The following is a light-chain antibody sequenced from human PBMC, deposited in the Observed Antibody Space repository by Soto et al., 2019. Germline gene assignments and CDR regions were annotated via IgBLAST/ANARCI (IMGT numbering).Light chain of an antibody. J-gene: IGLJ2*01. CDR2: GNS. CDR3: QSYDSSLSGSEV. CDR1: SSNIGAGHD. V-gene: IGLV1-40*01. Sequence: QLVLTQPPSVSGAPGQRVTISCTGSSSNIGAGHDVYWYQQLPGTAPKLLISGNSNRPSGVPDRFSGSKSGTSASLAITGLQAEDEADYYCQSYDSSLSGSEVFGGGTKLTVL.